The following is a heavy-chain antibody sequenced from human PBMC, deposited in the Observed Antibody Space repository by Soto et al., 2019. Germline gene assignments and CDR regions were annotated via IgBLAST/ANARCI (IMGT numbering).Heavy chain of an antibody. CDR2: INHSGST. CDR1: GGSFSGYY. CDR3: ARLERITIFGVVPAYGMDV. Sequence: PSETLSLTCAVYGGSFSGYYWTWIRQPPGTGLEWIGEINHSGSTNYNPSLKSRVTISVDTSKNQFSLKLSPVTAADTAVYYCARLERITIFGVVPAYGMDVWGQGTTVTVSS. J-gene: IGHJ6*02. V-gene: IGHV4-34*01. D-gene: IGHD3-3*01.